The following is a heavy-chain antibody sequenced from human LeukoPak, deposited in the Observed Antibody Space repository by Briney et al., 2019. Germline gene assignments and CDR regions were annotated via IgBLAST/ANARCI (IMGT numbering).Heavy chain of an antibody. J-gene: IGHJ4*02. CDR2: ISYDGSNK. CDR1: GFTFSRYG. CDR3: AKDFRRMVRGVITYFDY. V-gene: IGHV3-30*18. Sequence: PGRSLRLSCAASGFTFSRYGMHWVRQAPGKGLEWVAVISYDGSNKYYADSVKGRFTISRDDSKNTLYLQMNSLRAEDTAVYYCAKDFRRMVRGVITYFDYWGQGTLVTVSS. D-gene: IGHD3-10*01.